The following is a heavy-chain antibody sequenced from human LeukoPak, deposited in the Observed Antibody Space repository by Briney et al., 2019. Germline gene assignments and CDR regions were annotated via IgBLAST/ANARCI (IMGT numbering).Heavy chain of an antibody. CDR2: VNTNTGNP. D-gene: IGHD3-22*01. V-gene: IGHV7-4-1*01. Sequence: ASVKVSCKASGYTFTRNTINWVRQAPGQGLEWMGRVNTNTGNPTYAQGFTGRFVFSSDTSVSTAYLQTGSLKAEDTAVYYCVTNFDSSGYFGYWGQGTLVTVS. J-gene: IGHJ4*02. CDR1: GYTFTRNT. CDR3: VTNFDSSGYFGY.